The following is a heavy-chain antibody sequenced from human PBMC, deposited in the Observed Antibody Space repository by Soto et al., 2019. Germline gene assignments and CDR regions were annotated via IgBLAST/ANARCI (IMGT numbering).Heavy chain of an antibody. J-gene: IGHJ4*02. Sequence: QVQLVESGGGVVQPGRSLSLSCAAYGFTFSSYAMHWVRQAPGKGLEWVAVISYDGSNKYYADSVKGRFTISRDNSKNTLYLQMNSLRAEDTAVYYCARDRSNYFDYWGQGTLVTVSS. V-gene: IGHV3-30-3*01. CDR2: ISYDGSNK. CDR3: ARDRSNYFDY. D-gene: IGHD3-10*01. CDR1: GFTFSSYA.